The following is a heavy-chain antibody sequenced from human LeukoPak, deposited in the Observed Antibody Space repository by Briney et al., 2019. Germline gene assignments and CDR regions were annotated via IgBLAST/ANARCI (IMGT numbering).Heavy chain of an antibody. V-gene: IGHV4-61*02. CDR3: ARGVGYYYDSSGYAYYFDY. Sequence: SQTLSLTCTVSGGSISSGSYYWSWIRQPAGKGLEWIGRIYTSGSTYYNPSLKSRVTISVDTSKNQFSLKLSSVTAADTAVYYCARGVGYYYDSSGYAYYFDYWGQGTLVTVSS. J-gene: IGHJ4*02. D-gene: IGHD3-22*01. CDR2: IYTSGST. CDR1: GGSISSGSYY.